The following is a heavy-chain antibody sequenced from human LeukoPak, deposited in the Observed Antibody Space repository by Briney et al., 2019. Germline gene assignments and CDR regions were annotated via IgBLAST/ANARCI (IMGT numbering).Heavy chain of an antibody. CDR3: ARDFPHPPYRYYYDSSGYHRPQGDAFDI. D-gene: IGHD3-22*01. CDR2: IYYSGST. CDR1: GGSISSGGYC. Sequence: TSESLSLTCTVSGGSISSGGYCWSWLRQHPGQGLEWIGYIYYSGSTYYNTSLKSRFTISVDTSKNQFSRKLSSVTAADTAVYYCARDFPHPPYRYYYDSSGYHRPQGDAFDIWGQGTMVTVSS. V-gene: IGHV4-31*03. J-gene: IGHJ3*02.